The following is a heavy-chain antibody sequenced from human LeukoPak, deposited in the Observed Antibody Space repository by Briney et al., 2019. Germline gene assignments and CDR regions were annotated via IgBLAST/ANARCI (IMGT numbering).Heavy chain of an antibody. CDR2: IYYNGNT. CDR3: ARDRVDSSGWSELDY. CDR1: GGSINSYY. Sequence: PSETLSLTCTVSGGSINSYYWSWIRQPPGKGLEWIGYIYYNGNTNYKPSLKGRVTISVDTSKNQFSLHLRSVTAADTAVYYCARDRVDSSGWSELDYWGQGTLVTVSS. J-gene: IGHJ4*02. V-gene: IGHV4-59*01. D-gene: IGHD6-19*01.